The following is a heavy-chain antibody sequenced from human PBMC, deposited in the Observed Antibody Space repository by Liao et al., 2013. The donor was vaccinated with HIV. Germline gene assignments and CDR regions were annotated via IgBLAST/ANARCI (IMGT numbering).Heavy chain of an antibody. V-gene: IGHV4-59*01. CDR1: GGSISTYY. CDR3: ARAYYYSGSGSYSNSIPFDY. D-gene: IGHD3-10*01. CDR2: INYSGST. J-gene: IGHJ4*02. Sequence: QVQLQESGPGLVKPSETLSLTCTVSGGSISTYYWSWIRQPPGKGLEWIGYINYSGSTNYSPSLKSRVTISVDTSKNQFSLKLSSVTAADTAVYYCARAYYYSGSGSYSNSIPFDYWGQGTLVTVSS.